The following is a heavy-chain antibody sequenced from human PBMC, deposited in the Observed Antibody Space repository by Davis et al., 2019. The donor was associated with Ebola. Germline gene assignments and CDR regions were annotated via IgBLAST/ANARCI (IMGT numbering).Heavy chain of an antibody. Sequence: AASVKGSCKASGYTFTNYGITWVRQAPGQGLEWMGWINPHNGNTNYAQNVQGRVIMTSDTATTTAYMEVGSLRSDDTAVYYCARAQFPTTSDHWGQGTLVTVSS. J-gene: IGHJ4*02. CDR3: ARAQFPTTSDH. V-gene: IGHV1-18*04. D-gene: IGHD1-1*01. CDR2: INPHNGNT. CDR1: GYTFTNYG.